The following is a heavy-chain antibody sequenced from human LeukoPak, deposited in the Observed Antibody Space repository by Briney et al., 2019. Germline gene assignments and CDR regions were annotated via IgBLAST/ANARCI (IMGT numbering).Heavy chain of an antibody. CDR2: IYHSGTT. CDR3: AREVRSAWASFDP. D-gene: IGHD1-26*01. V-gene: IGHV4-38-2*02. Sequence: SETLSLTCSVSGYSISSGYYWGWIRQPPGKGLEWIGTIYHSGTTFYNPSLQSRVTVSLDTSKNQFSLKLSSVTAADTAVYYCAREVRSAWASFDPWGQGTLATVSS. J-gene: IGHJ5*02. CDR1: GYSISSGYY.